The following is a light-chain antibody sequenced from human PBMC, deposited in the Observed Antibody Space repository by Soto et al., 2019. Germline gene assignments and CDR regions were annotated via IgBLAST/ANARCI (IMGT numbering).Light chain of an antibody. V-gene: IGKV1-5*01. Sequence: DIQMTQSPSPLSASXGDRVTSTCWASQSISSYLNWYQQKPGKAPKLLIYHASTLESGVPSRFSGSGSGTEFTLTISSLQPDDFATYYCQQYMSYSFGQGTKVDIK. CDR1: QSISSY. J-gene: IGKJ1*01. CDR2: HAS. CDR3: QQYMSYS.